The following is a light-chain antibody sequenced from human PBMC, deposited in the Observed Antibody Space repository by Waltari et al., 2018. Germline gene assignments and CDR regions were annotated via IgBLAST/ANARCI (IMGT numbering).Light chain of an antibody. CDR3: QQYYSTLFN. J-gene: IGKJ4*01. CDR1: QTMLYSSNNKSS. Sequence: MVTTQSPYALAVSLGDRATSHCQLNQTMLYSSNNKSSLALYQQKRGQPPKLLIYWASTRASEVPDRFSGSGSATDVTLTISSLQAEDVAVYYCQQYYSTLFNFGGGTKVEF. V-gene: IGKV4-1*01. CDR2: WAS.